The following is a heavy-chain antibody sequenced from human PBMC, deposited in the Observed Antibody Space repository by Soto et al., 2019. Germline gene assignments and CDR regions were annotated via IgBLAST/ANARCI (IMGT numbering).Heavy chain of an antibody. D-gene: IGHD3-3*01. J-gene: IGHJ6*03. Sequence: EEQLVESGGALVQSGGSLRLSCAASGFTFNRFGMNWVRQAPGKGLEWISYISSASSTTQYAESVKGRFTISRDNARDSLYLQMSSLRVEDTAVYYCARRPLWSGLSDYYYMDVWGKGTTVTVSS. CDR2: ISSASSTT. V-gene: IGHV3-48*01. CDR3: ARRPLWSGLSDYYYMDV. CDR1: GFTFNRFG.